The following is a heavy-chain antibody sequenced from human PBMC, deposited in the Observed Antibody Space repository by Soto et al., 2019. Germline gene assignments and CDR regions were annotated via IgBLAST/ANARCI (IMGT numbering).Heavy chain of an antibody. V-gene: IGHV3-30-3*01. CDR2: ISYDGSNK. CDR1: GFTFSSYA. D-gene: IGHD6-19*01. Sequence: GGSLRLSCAASGFTFSSYAMHWVRQAPGKGLEWVAVISYDGSNKYYADSVKGRFTISRDNSKNTLYLQMNSLRAEDTAVYYCAKALPRYSSGWYDEGDDSYYYYGMDVWGQGTTVTVSS. CDR3: AKALPRYSSGWYDEGDDSYYYYGMDV. J-gene: IGHJ6*02.